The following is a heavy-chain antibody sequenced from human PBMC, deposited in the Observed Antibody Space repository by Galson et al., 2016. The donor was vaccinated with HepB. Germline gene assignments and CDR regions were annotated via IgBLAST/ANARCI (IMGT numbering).Heavy chain of an antibody. CDR2: ISPNGGAT. V-gene: IGHV3-23*01. CDR3: AKHEWAGRTDAFDI. Sequence: SLRLSCAVSGFTFSHYSMTWVRQAPGKGLEWVASISPNGGATYFADSVKGRFIISRDNSRKTVSLEMNSVRVEDEAVYYCAKHEWAGRTDAFDIWGQGTMVTVSS. CDR1: GFTFSHYS. D-gene: IGHD6-19*01. J-gene: IGHJ3*02.